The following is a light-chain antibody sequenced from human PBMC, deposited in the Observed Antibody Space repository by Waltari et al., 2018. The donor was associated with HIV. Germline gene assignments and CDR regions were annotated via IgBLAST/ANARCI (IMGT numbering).Light chain of an antibody. CDR2: LDSDGSH. CDR3: QTWVTGIQV. V-gene: IGLV4-69*01. Sequence: QLVLTQSPSASASLGASVNLTCTLNSGLINFAIAWPQQQTEKGPRFLIRLDSDGSHKRGDGVPDRFSGSSSGTERYLTISSLQSEDEADYYCQTWVTGIQVFGGGTRLSVL. J-gene: IGLJ3*02. CDR1: SGLINFA.